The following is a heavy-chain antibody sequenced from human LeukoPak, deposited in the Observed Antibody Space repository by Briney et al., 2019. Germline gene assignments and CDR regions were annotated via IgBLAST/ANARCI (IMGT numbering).Heavy chain of an antibody. Sequence: HPGGSLRLSCAASGLTVSRNYMNWVRQAPGKGLECVSVIYSGGSTYYADSVKGRFTISRDNSKNTLYLQINSLRAEDTAVYYCARDGRGDGVPAENAFAIWGQGTMVTVSS. J-gene: IGHJ3*02. CDR1: GLTVSRNY. CDR2: IYSGGST. V-gene: IGHV3-53*01. CDR3: ARDGRGDGVPAENAFAI. D-gene: IGHD3-10*01.